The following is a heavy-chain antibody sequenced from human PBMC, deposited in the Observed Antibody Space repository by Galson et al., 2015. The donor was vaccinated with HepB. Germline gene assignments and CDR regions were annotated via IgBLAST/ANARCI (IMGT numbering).Heavy chain of an antibody. CDR3: AIRGYCTNGVCYTGRRWFDP. CDR1: GYTLTELS. V-gene: IGHV1-24*01. D-gene: IGHD2-8*01. CDR2: FVPEGGET. J-gene: IGHJ5*02. Sequence: SVKVSCKVSGYTLTELSMHWVRQAPGKGLEWMGGFVPEGGETIYAQKFQGRVTMTEDTSTDTAYMELSSLRSEDTAVYYCAIRGYCTNGVCYTGRRWFDPWGQGTLVTVSS.